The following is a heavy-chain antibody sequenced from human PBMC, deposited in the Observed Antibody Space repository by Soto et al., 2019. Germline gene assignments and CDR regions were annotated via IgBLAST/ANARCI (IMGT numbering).Heavy chain of an antibody. CDR3: ATMNGSFEY. CDR1: GFRFSSYS. D-gene: IGHD3-22*01. V-gene: IGHV3-23*01. J-gene: IGHJ4*02. CDR2: ITATGDRT. Sequence: EVHLLESGGGLVQPGGSLRLSCADSGFRFSSYSMSWVRQTPGKGLEWVAAITATGDRTYYADSVTGRFTISRDNSKKTHYLQMTSPRAEDTAMYYCATMNGSFEYWGQGTPVTVSS.